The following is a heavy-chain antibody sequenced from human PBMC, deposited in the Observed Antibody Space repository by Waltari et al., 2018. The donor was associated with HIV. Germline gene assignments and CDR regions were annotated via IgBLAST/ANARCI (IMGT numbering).Heavy chain of an antibody. D-gene: IGHD6-6*01. CDR3: AHVDSSRWYAY. CDR1: GFSLFTGGVG. J-gene: IGHJ4*02. CDR2: IYWDDYK. V-gene: IGHV2-5*02. Sequence: QITLKESGPTLVKPTQTLTLTCTFSGFSLFTGGVGVGWIRQPPGKALEWLALIYWDDYKRYSPSLKTRLTITKDPSKKQVVLTMTNLDPVETGTYFCAHVDSSRWYAYWGQGSLVTVSS.